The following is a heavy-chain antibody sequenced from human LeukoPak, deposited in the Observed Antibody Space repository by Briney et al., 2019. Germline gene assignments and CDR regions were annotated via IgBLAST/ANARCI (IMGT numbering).Heavy chain of an antibody. D-gene: IGHD3-10*01. CDR3: ATQQGEFTRRYAFDI. CDR1: GYTFTSNY. J-gene: IGHJ3*02. V-gene: IGHV1-46*01. Sequence: GASVKVSCKASGYTFTSNYIHWVRQAPGQGLEWMGMIYPRDGSTIYAQKFQGRVTMTEDTSTDTAYMELSSLRSEDTAVYYCATQQGEFTRRYAFDIWGQGTMVTVSS. CDR2: IYPRDGST.